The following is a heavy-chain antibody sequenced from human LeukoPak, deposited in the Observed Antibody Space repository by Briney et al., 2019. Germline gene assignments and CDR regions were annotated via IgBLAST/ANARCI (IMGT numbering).Heavy chain of an antibody. D-gene: IGHD1-26*01. CDR2: INWNGGST. CDR3: AISPGATTPIYFDY. Sequence: GGSLRLSCAASGFTFDDYGMSWVRQAPGKGLEWVSGINWNGGSTGYADSVKGRFTISRDNAKNSLYLQMNSLRAEDTALYYCAISPGATTPIYFDYWGQGTLVTVSS. V-gene: IGHV3-20*04. J-gene: IGHJ4*02. CDR1: GFTFDDYG.